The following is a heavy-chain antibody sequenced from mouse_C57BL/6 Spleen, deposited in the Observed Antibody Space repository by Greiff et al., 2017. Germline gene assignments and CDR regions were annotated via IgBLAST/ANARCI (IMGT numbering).Heavy chain of an antibody. CDR2: IDPNSGST. J-gene: IGHJ4*01. CDR3: ARGEQIGGCYAVGY. CDR1: GYTFTSYW. V-gene: IGHV1-72*01. D-gene: IGHD2-14*01. Sequence: QVQLQQPGAELVKPGASVKLSCKASGYTFTSYWMHWVKQRPGRGLEWIGRIDPNSGSTNYTEKFKSKATLTVDKPSSTAYMQLCSLTSEDSAVYNCARGEQIGGCYAVGYWGQGTSVTVSS.